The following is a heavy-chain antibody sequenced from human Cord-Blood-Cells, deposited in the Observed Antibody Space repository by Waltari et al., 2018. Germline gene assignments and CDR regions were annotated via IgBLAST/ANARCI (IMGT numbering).Heavy chain of an antibody. CDR3: ARVTQGWSWGWGYFDY. J-gene: IGHJ4*02. CDR1: GGSISSYY. CDR2: SYYSGST. Sequence: QVQLQESGPGLVKPSETLSLTCTVSGGSISSYYWSWIRQPPGKGLEWIGYSYYSGSTNYNPSLKSRVTISVDTSKNQFSRKLSSVTAADTAVYYCARVTQGWSWGWGYFDYWGQGTLVTVSS. D-gene: IGHD7-27*01. V-gene: IGHV4-59*01.